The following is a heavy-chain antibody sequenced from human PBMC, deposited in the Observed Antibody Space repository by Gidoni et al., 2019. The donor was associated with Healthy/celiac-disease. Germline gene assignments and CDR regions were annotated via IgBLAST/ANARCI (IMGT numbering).Heavy chain of an antibody. J-gene: IGHJ4*02. Sequence: QVQLLQSGGGVAQPGRCLRLSCAASGFTFSRYGMHWVRQAPGKGRELVAVISYDGSNKYYADSVKGRFTISRDNSKNTLYLQMNSLRAEDTAVYYCAKGRRIAVAGTPSDYWGQGTLVTVSS. V-gene: IGHV3-30*18. CDR1: GFTFSRYG. CDR3: AKGRRIAVAGTPSDY. CDR2: ISYDGSNK. D-gene: IGHD6-19*01.